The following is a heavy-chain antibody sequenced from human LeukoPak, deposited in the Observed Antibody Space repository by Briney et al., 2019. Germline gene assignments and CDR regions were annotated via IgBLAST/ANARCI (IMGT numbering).Heavy chain of an antibody. V-gene: IGHV3-23*01. Sequence: GGSLRLSCAASGFTFSSYAMSWVRQAPGKGLEWVSAISVSGGSTYYADPVKGRFTISRDNSKNTLYLQMNSLRAEDTAVYYCAKDQQQLVLHYYYYYGMDVWGKGTTVTVSS. D-gene: IGHD6-13*01. CDR2: ISVSGGST. CDR3: AKDQQQLVLHYYYYYGMDV. CDR1: GFTFSSYA. J-gene: IGHJ6*04.